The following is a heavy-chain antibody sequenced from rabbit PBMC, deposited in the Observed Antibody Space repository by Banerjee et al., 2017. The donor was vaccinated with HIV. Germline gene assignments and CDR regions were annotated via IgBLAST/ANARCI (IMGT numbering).Heavy chain of an antibody. CDR3: ARDDYGVMWLDL. V-gene: IGHV1S45*01. CDR1: GFTLSNYW. Sequence: QEQLVESGGDLVQPGGSLKLSCKASGFTLSNYWICWVRQAPGKGLEWIACIFTSSAGTSYASWAKGRFTISKTSSTTVTLQMTSLTAADTATYFCARDDYGVMWLDLWGPGTLVTVS. D-gene: IGHD2-1*01. J-gene: IGHJ5*01. CDR2: IFTSSAGT.